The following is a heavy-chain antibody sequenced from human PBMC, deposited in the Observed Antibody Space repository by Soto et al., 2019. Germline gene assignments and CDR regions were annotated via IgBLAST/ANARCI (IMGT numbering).Heavy chain of an antibody. CDR1: GFTFSSYA. J-gene: IGHJ6*02. Sequence: QVQLVESGGGVVQPGRSLRLSCAASGFTFSSYAMHWVRQAPGKGLEWVAVISYDGSNKYYADSVKGRFTISRDNSKNRLYLQMNSLRAEDTAVYYCARDRACGSSWYAPYYYYGMDVWGQGTTVTVSS. CDR2: ISYDGSNK. V-gene: IGHV3-30-3*01. CDR3: ARDRACGSSWYAPYYYYGMDV. D-gene: IGHD6-13*01.